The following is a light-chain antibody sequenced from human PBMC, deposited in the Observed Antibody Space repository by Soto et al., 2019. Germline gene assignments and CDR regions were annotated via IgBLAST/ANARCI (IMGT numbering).Light chain of an antibody. J-gene: IGKJ1*01. CDR1: QSVSGN. V-gene: IGKV3-15*01. Sequence: EIVMTQSPATLSVSPGERATLSCRASQSVSGNLAWYQQKPGQAPRLLIYGASTRATGIPARFSGSGSGTEFTLTISSLQSEEFAVYYCQQYNNWPRTFGQGTKVEMK. CDR3: QQYNNWPRT. CDR2: GAS.